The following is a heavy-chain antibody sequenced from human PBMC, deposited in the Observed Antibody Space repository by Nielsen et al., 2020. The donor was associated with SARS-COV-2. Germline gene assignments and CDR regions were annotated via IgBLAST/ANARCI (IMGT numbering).Heavy chain of an antibody. CDR1: GFTFDDYA. V-gene: IGHV3-23*01. D-gene: IGHD3-16*01. CDR2: ISGSGGST. Sequence: GESLKISCAASGFTFDDYAMHWVRQAPGKGLEWVSAISGSGGSTYYADSVKGRFTISRDNAKNSLYLQMNSLRAEDTAVYYCARDSLGEVLCDYWGQGTLVTVSS. J-gene: IGHJ4*02. CDR3: ARDSLGEVLCDY.